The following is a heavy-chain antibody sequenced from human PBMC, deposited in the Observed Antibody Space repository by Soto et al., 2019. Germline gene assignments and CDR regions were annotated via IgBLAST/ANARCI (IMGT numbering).Heavy chain of an antibody. J-gene: IGHJ4*02. D-gene: IGHD1-26*01. CDR3: AIDDSGFSGSHYIDYFNY. V-gene: IGHV1-18*01. Sequence: ASVKVSCKASGYTFTSYGISWVRQAPGQGLEWMGWINGGNGNTYYSEHFKGRVTFTRDTSAGTVYMQLSSLTSEDTAVYYCAIDDSGFSGSHYIDYFNYWGQGALVTVSS. CDR1: GYTFTSYG. CDR2: INGGNGNT.